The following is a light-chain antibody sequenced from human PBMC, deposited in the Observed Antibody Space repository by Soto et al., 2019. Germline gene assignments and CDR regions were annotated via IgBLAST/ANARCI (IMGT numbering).Light chain of an antibody. CDR1: SSDIGGYNY. V-gene: IGLV2-14*03. CDR3: SSYTSSTTFV. Sequence: QSVLTQPASVSGSPGQSITISCTGTSSDIGGYNYVSWYQQHPGKAPKLLISDVTNRPSGVSNRFSGSKSANTASLTISGLQAEDEAEYYCSSYTSSTTFVFGPGTKVTV. J-gene: IGLJ1*01. CDR2: DVT.